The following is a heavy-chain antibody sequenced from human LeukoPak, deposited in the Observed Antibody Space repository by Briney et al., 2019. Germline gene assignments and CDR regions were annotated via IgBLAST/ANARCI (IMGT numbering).Heavy chain of an antibody. V-gene: IGHV3-30*01. J-gene: IGHJ4*02. CDR2: ISYDGSNK. D-gene: IGHD3-9*01. CDR1: GFTISSYA. Sequence: PGGSLRLSCAASGFTISSYAMHWVRQAPGKGLEWVAVISYDGSNKYYADSVKGRFTISRDNSKNTLYLQMNSLRAEDTAVYYCARRTVFKGTDYWGQGTLVTVSS. CDR3: ARRTVFKGTDY.